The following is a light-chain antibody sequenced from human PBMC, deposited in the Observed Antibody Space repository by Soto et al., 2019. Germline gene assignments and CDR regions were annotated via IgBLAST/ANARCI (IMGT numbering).Light chain of an antibody. Sequence: DIQMTQSPSTLSGSVGDRVTITCRASQTISSWLAWYQQKPGKAPKLLIYKASTLKSGVPSRFSGSGSGTEFTLTISSLQPDDFAPYYCQHYNSYSEAFGQGTKVDSK. CDR3: QHYNSYSEA. V-gene: IGKV1-5*03. CDR2: KAS. CDR1: QTISSW. J-gene: IGKJ1*01.